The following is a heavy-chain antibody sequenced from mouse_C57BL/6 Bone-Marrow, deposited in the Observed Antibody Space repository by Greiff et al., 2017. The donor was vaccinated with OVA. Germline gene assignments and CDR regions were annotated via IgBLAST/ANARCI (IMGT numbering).Heavy chain of an antibody. CDR1: GYTFTDYN. CDR2: INPNNGGT. CDR3: ALGGYGNYVDWYFDV. J-gene: IGHJ1*03. V-gene: IGHV1-22*01. Sequence: VQLQQSGPELVKPGASVKMSCKASGYTFTDYNMHWVKQSHGKSLEWIGYINPNNGGTSYNQKFKGKATLTVNKSSSTAYMELRSLTSEDSAVYYCALGGYGNYVDWYFDVWGTGTTVTVSS. D-gene: IGHD2-1*01.